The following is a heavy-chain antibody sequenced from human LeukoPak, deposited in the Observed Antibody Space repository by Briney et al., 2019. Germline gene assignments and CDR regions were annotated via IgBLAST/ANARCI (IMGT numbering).Heavy chain of an antibody. D-gene: IGHD1-14*01. CDR1: GYRFTGFE. J-gene: IGHJ4*02. V-gene: IGHV1-2*02. CDR2: INPNTGDT. Sequence: GASVRVSCQASGYRFTGFEVHWLRQAPGQGFHWMGRINPNTGDTKVSQTFRGRVTLTRDTSISTAYMDLSNLRSDDTAVYYCARDTGLTPIYWGQGSLDTVSS. CDR3: ARDTGLTPIY.